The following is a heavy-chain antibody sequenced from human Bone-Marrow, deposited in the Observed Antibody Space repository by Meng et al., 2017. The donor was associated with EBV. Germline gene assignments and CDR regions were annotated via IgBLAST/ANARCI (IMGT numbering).Heavy chain of an antibody. CDR1: GGSISSSSDD. Sequence: QLQEPAPGLVTPSASLSLTCTVSGGSISSSSDDWGWIRQPPGKGLEWIGSIYYSGSTYYNPSLKSRVTISVDTSKNQFSLKLSSVTAADTAVYYCARLSIAALTYYFDYWGQGTLVTVSS. J-gene: IGHJ4*02. CDR3: ARLSIAALTYYFDY. D-gene: IGHD6-6*01. CDR2: IYYSGST. V-gene: IGHV4-39*01.